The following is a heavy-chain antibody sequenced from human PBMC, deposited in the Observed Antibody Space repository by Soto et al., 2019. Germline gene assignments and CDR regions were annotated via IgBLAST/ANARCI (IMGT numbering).Heavy chain of an antibody. D-gene: IGHD4-17*01. CDR1: GFSFSSFA. J-gene: IGHJ4*02. CDR3: ARAEDDYGDQDHFDF. CDR2: IGGSGSST. V-gene: IGHV3-23*01. Sequence: EVQLLESGGGLVHPGESLRLSCEASGFSFSSFAMSWVRQAPGKGLEWVSGIGGSGSSTYYGDSVKGRFTISRDNSKTTLYLQMNSLRVEDTAVYYCARAEDDYGDQDHFDFWGQGTLVTVSS.